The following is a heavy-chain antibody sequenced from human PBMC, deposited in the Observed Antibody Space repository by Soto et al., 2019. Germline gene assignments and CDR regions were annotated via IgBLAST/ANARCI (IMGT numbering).Heavy chain of an antibody. J-gene: IGHJ1*01. V-gene: IGHV1-46*03. D-gene: IGHD1-26*01. Sequence: GASVKVSCKASGYTFTTYYMHWVRQAPGQGLEWMGIINPNAYSTSYAQKFQGRVTMTRDTSTSTVYMELGSLTSEDTAVYYCARGGGGYYSEYFQHWGQGTLVTVSS. CDR3: ARGGGGYYSEYFQH. CDR1: GYTFTTYY. CDR2: INPNAYST.